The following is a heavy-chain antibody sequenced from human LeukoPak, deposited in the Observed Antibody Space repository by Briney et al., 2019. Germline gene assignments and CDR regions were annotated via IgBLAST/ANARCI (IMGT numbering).Heavy chain of an antibody. Sequence: SETLSLTCAVSGGSISSGGYSWSWIRQPPGKGLEWIGYIYHSGSTYYNPSLKSRVTISVDRSKNQFSLKLSSVTAADTAVYYCARAYGSGSYYSPQHYFDYWGQGTLVTVSS. V-gene: IGHV4-30-2*01. CDR3: ARAYGSGSYYSPQHYFDY. CDR2: IYHSGST. D-gene: IGHD3-10*01. J-gene: IGHJ4*02. CDR1: GGSISSGGYS.